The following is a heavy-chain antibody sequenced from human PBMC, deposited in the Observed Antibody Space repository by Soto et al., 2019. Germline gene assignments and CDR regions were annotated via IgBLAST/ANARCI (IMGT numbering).Heavy chain of an antibody. J-gene: IGHJ3*02. D-gene: IGHD2-2*01. CDR2: INHSGST. Sequence: QVQLQQWGAGLLKPSETLSLTCAVYGGSFSGYYWSWIRQPPGKGLEWIGEINHSGSTNYNPSLKRRVTISVDTSKNQFSLKLSSVTAADTAVYYCASEYCSSTSCSRAFDIWGQGTMVTVSS. CDR3: ASEYCSSTSCSRAFDI. V-gene: IGHV4-34*01. CDR1: GGSFSGYY.